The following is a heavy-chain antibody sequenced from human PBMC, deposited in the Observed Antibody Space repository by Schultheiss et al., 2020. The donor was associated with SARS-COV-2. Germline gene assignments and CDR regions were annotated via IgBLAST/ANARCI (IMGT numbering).Heavy chain of an antibody. CDR3: ARDSSSWYYFDY. Sequence: GGSLRLSCAASGFTFSSYAMHWVRQAPGKGLEWVAVISYDGSNKYYADSVKGRFTISRDNSKNTLYLQMNSLRAEDTAVYYCARDSSSWYYFDYWGQGTLVTVSS. V-gene: IGHV3-30*01. D-gene: IGHD6-13*01. CDR2: ISYDGSNK. CDR1: GFTFSSYA. J-gene: IGHJ4*02.